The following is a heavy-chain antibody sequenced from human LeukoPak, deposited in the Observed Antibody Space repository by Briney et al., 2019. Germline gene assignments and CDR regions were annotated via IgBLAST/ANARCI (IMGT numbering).Heavy chain of an antibody. D-gene: IGHD6-13*01. CDR3: SRGLYSSTLGY. Sequence: GGSLRLSCAASVFAFSSYWMHWVRQAPAKGLVWVSRINSDGNTTSYADSVKGRFPIYRENDKNTLYMQLNSLRAEDTAVYYCSRGLYSSTLGYWGEGTLVSVSS. V-gene: IGHV3-74*01. CDR2: INSDGNTT. CDR1: VFAFSSYW. J-gene: IGHJ4*02.